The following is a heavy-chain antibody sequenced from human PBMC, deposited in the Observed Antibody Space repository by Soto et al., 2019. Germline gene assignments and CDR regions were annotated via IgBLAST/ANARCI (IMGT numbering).Heavy chain of an antibody. CDR3: AKDITKGDDAFDV. J-gene: IGHJ3*01. CDR1: GFPFDDYA. Sequence: EVQLVESGGGLVQPGRSLRLSCAASGFPFDDYALHWVRQAPGKGLEWVSGISWNSGSIGYADSVKGRFTISRDNAKYPLYLQMTSLRAEDTALYYCAKDITKGDDAFDVWGQGTMVTVSS. V-gene: IGHV3-9*01. CDR2: ISWNSGSI.